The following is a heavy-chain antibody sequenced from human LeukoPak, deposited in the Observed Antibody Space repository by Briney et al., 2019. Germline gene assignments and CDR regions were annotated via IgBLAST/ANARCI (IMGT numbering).Heavy chain of an antibody. CDR1: GGSISSYY. V-gene: IGHV4-59*01. CDR3: ARARGEQRLVSTAGVFDL. J-gene: IGHJ2*01. CDR2: IYYSGST. Sequence: SETLSLTCTVSGGSISSYYWSWIRQPPGKGLERIGYIYYSGSTNYNPSLKSRVTISVDTSKNQFSLKLSSVTAADTAVYYCARARGEQRLVSTAGVFDLWGRGTLVTVSS. D-gene: IGHD6-13*01.